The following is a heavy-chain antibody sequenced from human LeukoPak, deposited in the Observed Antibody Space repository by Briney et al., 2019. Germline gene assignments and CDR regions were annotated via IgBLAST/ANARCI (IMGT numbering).Heavy chain of an antibody. CDR2: ISAYNGNT. Sequence: ASVKVSCKASGYTFTSYGISWVRQAPGQGLEWMGWISAYNGNTNYAQKLQGSVTMTTDTSTSTAYMELRSLRSDDTAVYYCARVSRGLDILTGYYHGNAFDIWGQGTMVTVSS. CDR1: GYTFTSYG. V-gene: IGHV1-18*01. D-gene: IGHD3-9*01. J-gene: IGHJ3*02. CDR3: ARVSRGLDILTGYYHGNAFDI.